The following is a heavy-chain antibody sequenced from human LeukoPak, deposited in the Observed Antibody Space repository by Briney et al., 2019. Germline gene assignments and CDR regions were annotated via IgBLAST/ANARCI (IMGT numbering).Heavy chain of an antibody. V-gene: IGHV4-59*01. Sequence: SETLSLTCTVSGCSITEYYWSWIRQPPGKGLHWIGYIHNSGSTNSNPSLNSRVTMSVDTSKNQFFLKLASVTAADTAVYYCAKYGLYSFDSWGQGTLVTVSS. CDR2: IHNSGST. D-gene: IGHD4-17*01. J-gene: IGHJ4*02. CDR1: GCSITEYY. CDR3: AKYGLYSFDS.